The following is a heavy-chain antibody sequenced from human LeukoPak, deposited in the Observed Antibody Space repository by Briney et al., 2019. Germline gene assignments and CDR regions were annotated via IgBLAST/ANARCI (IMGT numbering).Heavy chain of an antibody. V-gene: IGHV3-64*02. CDR1: GXTFRNYA. D-gene: IGHD3-10*01. CDR3: ARVGGDSAFDI. J-gene: IGHJ3*02. CDR2: ISDSGRST. Sequence: PGGSLRLSCAASGXTFRNYAMHWVRQAPGKGLEYVSAISDSGRSTFYADSVKGRFTISRDNSKKTLYLQMGSLRVDDMAMYYCARVGGDSAFDIWGQGTMVTVSS.